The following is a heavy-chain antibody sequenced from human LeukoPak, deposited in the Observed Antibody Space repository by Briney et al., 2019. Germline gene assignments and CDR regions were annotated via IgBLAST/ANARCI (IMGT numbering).Heavy chain of an antibody. CDR1: GFTFSNYA. CDR2: VSGTGGTT. J-gene: IGHJ4*02. D-gene: IGHD2-21*01. CDR3: VKDVLSVAVGSTHDY. Sequence: SGGSLRLSCAASGFTFSNYAMAWVRQAPGKGLEWVSSVSGTGGTTYHADSVKGRLTVSRDNSNNTLYLQMNSLRAEDTAVYYCVKDVLSVAVGSTHDYWGPGTLVTVSS. V-gene: IGHV3-23*01.